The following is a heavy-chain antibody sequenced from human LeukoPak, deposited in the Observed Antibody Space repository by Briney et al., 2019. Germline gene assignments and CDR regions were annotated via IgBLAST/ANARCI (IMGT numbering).Heavy chain of an antibody. V-gene: IGHV1-46*01. J-gene: IGHJ6*03. CDR2: INPSGGST. CDR3: AKDGYGDFWSGYYKYYSYYMDV. Sequence: ASVKVSCKASGYTFTSYYMHWVRQAPGQGLEWMGIINPSGGSTSYAQKFQGRVTMTRDMSTSTVYMELSSLRSEDTAVYYCAKDGYGDFWSGYYKYYSYYMDVWGKGTTVTVSS. D-gene: IGHD3-3*01. CDR1: GYTFTSYY.